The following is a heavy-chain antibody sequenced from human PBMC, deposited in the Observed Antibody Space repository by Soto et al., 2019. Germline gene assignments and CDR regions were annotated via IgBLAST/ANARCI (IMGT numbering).Heavy chain of an antibody. CDR1: GGSISSYY. CDR2: IYYSGST. D-gene: IGHD3-22*01. J-gene: IGHJ4*02. V-gene: IGHV4-59*01. CDR3: ATTLRPYDSSGYFDY. Sequence: SETLSLTCTVSGGSISSYYWSWIRQPPGKGLEWIGYIYYSGSTNYNPSLKSRVTISVDTSKNQFSLKLSSVTAADTAVYYCATTLRPYDSSGYFDYWGQGTLVTVSS.